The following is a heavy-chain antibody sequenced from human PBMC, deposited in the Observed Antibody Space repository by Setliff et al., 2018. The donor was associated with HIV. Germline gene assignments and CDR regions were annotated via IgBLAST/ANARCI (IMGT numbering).Heavy chain of an antibody. V-gene: IGHV1-24*01. D-gene: IGHD6-19*01. CDR2: SGPENGET. Sequence: ASVKVSCKVSGYTLTELSMHWVRQAPGKGLEWMGGSGPENGETSYAQKFQGRVTITADKSTSTAYMELSSLRSEDTAVYYCVGSSGWYIHFDYWGQGTLVTVSS. CDR1: GYTLTELS. J-gene: IGHJ4*02. CDR3: VGSSGWYIHFDY.